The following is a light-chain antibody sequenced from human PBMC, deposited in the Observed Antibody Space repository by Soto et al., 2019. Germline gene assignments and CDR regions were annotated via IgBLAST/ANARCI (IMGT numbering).Light chain of an antibody. CDR3: QQYGSSPSYT. CDR1: QSVSSSY. CDR2: GAS. V-gene: IGKV3-20*01. Sequence: EIVLTQSPGTLSLSPVERATLSCRASQSVSSSYLAWYQQKPGQAPRLLIYGASSRATGIPDRFSGSGSGTDFTLTISRLEPEDFAVYYCQQYGSSPSYTFGQGTKLEIK. J-gene: IGKJ2*01.